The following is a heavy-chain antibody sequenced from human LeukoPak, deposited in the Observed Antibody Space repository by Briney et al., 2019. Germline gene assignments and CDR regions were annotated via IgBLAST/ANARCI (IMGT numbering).Heavy chain of an antibody. J-gene: IGHJ2*01. CDR3: ARDSSMGLDL. CDR2: IWSDGSKK. Sequence: PGRSLRLSCAASSGFTFSTYGMHWVHQAPGKGLEWVAVIWSDGSKKYYGDSVKGRYTISRDNSKNMLYLQMNSLRAEDTAVYYCARDSSMGLDLWGRGTLVTVSS. V-gene: IGHV3-33*01. D-gene: IGHD2-2*01. CDR1: GFTFSTYG.